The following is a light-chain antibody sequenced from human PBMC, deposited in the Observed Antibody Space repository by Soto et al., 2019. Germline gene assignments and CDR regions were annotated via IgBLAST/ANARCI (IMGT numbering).Light chain of an antibody. V-gene: IGKV3-15*01. CDR3: QQYNNWPKT. Sequence: EIVMTQSPATLSVSPGERATLSCRASQSISSSLAWYQQRPGQAPRLLIYGTTTRAAGVPSRFSGSGSGAEFTLTISSLQPEDFAFYYCQQYNNWPKTFGQGTKVEIK. CDR1: QSISSS. CDR2: GTT. J-gene: IGKJ1*01.